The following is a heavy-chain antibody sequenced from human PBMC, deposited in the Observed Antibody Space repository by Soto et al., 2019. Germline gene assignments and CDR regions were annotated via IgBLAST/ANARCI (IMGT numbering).Heavy chain of an antibody. Sequence: ASVKVSCKASGYTFTSYGISWVRQAPGQGLEWMGWISAYNGNTNYAQKLQGRVTMTTDTSTSTAYMELRSLRSDDTAVYYCARAPAGSLYYYYGMDVWGQGTTVTVSS. CDR1: GYTFTSYG. J-gene: IGHJ6*02. V-gene: IGHV1-18*01. D-gene: IGHD3-10*01. CDR2: ISAYNGNT. CDR3: ARAPAGSLYYYYGMDV.